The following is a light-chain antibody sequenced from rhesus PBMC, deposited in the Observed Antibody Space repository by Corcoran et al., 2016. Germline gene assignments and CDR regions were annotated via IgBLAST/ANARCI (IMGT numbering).Light chain of an antibody. CDR1: QVISSY. CDR3: RQHNSHPLT. V-gene: IGKV1-28*03. CDR2: AAS. J-gene: IGKJ4*01. Sequence: DIQMTQSPSSLSASVGDTVTITCRASQVISSYLNWFQQKPGKAPKLLIYAASSLQSGVPSRFSGSGSGTDFTLTISSLQPEDFPPYYCRQHNSHPLTFGGGTKVELK.